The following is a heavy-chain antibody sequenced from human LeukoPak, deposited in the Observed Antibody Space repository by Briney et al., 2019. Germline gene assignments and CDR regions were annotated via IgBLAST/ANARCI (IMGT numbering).Heavy chain of an antibody. CDR1: GYTSTSYD. J-gene: IGHJ5*02. CDR2: MNPDSGNT. Sequence: ASVKVSSKPSGYTSTSYDINWVPQAPGQGLEWMGWMNPDSGNTGYAQKFQGRVTITRNTSISTAYMELSSLRSEDTAVYYCARGQPNWFDPWGQGTLVTVSS. D-gene: IGHD1-1*01. CDR3: ARGQPNWFDP. V-gene: IGHV1-8*03.